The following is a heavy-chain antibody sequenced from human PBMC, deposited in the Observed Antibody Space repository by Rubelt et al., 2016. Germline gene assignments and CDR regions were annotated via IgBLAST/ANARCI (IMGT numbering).Heavy chain of an antibody. CDR3: ARGHASSGTYPG. D-gene: IGHD6-19*01. Sequence: QLQLQESGPGLVKPSETLSLTCTVSGGSISSSTYYWGWIRQPPGQGLEWIGSIYYSGSTYYNPSLKSRVTISVDTSKNQFSRRLSSVTAADTAMYYCARGHASSGTYPGWGQGTLATVSS. CDR2: IYYSGST. V-gene: IGHV4-39*01. CDR1: GGSISSSTYY. J-gene: IGHJ4*02.